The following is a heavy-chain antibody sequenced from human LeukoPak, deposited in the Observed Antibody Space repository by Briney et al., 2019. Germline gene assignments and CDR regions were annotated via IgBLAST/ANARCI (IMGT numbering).Heavy chain of an antibody. D-gene: IGHD4-17*01. CDR2: LVPILGTG. V-gene: IGHV1-69*04. CDR1: GGTFSSYD. Sequence: SVKVSCKASGGTFSSYDISWVRQAPGQGLEWMGRLVPILGTGDYAQKFQGRVTITADKSASTAYMELSSLRFDDTAVYYCSRSTVTRHYWGQGTLVTVSS. CDR3: SRSTVTRHY. J-gene: IGHJ4*02.